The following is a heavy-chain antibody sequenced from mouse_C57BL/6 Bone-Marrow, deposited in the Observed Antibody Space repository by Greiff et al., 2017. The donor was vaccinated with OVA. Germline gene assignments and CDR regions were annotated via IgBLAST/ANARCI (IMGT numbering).Heavy chain of an antibody. CDR2: ISSGGSYT. V-gene: IGHV5-6*01. J-gene: IGHJ1*03. D-gene: IGHD1-1*01. CDR3: ASLITTVVADWYFDV. Sequence: EVQVVESGGDLVKPGGSLKLSCAASGFTFSSYGMSWVRQTPDKRLEWVATISSGGSYTYYPDSVKGRFTISRDNAKNTLYLQMSSLKSEDTAMYYCASLITTVVADWYFDVWGTGTTVTVSS. CDR1: GFTFSSYG.